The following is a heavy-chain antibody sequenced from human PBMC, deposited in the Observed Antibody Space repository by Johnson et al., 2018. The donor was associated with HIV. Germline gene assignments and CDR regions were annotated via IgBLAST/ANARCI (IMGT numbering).Heavy chain of an antibody. D-gene: IGHD5-24*01. V-gene: IGHV3-30-3*01. J-gene: IGHJ3*02. Sequence: QVQLVESGGGVVQPGRSLRLSCAASGFTFSSYAMHWVRQAPGKGLEWVAVISSDGRNKYYADSVKGRFTISRDNSKNTLYLQMNSLRAEDTAVYYCAREMATIRGYAFDIWGQGTMVTVSS. CDR3: AREMATIRGYAFDI. CDR2: ISSDGRNK. CDR1: GFTFSSYA.